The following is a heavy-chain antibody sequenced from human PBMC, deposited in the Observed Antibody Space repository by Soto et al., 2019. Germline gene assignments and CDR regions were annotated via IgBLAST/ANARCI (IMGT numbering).Heavy chain of an antibody. J-gene: IGHJ6*02. D-gene: IGHD6-19*01. V-gene: IGHV4-61*01. CDR2: IYHSGST. CDR1: GGSVSSGSYY. Sequence: QVQLQESGPGLVKPSETLSLTCTVSGGSVSSGSYYWSWSRQPPGKGLEWIGYIYHSGSTNYNPTLKSRVTIPVDTSKNQFSLKLSSVTAADTAVYYCARGIEGWYQGRYYYGMDVWGQGTTVTVSS. CDR3: ARGIEGWYQGRYYYGMDV.